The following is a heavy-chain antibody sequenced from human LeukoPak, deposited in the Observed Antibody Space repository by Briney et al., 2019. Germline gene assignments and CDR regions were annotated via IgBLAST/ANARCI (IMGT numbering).Heavy chain of an antibody. CDR2: INTFTGNP. CDR3: ARQGPGYCSSTSCYGVAY. Sequence: GASVNVSCKASGYTFTSYAMNWVRQAPGQGLEWMGWINTFTGNPTYAQGFTGRFVFSLDTSVSTAYLQISSLKAEDTAVYYCARQGPGYCSSTSCYGVAYWGQGTLVTVSS. CDR1: GYTFTSYA. J-gene: IGHJ4*02. D-gene: IGHD2-2*01. V-gene: IGHV7-4-1*02.